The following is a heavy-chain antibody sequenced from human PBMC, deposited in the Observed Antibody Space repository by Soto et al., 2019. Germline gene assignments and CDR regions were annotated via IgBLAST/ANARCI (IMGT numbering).Heavy chain of an antibody. D-gene: IGHD6-13*01. CDR2: IGTAGDT. CDR1: GFTFSSYD. CDR3: ARAGHAKAAAYAFDI. V-gene: IGHV3-13*01. Sequence: GGSLRLSCAASGFTFSSYDMHWVRQATGKGLEWVSAIGTAGDTYYPGSVKGRFTISRENAKNSLYLQMNSLRAGDTAVYYCARAGHAKAAAYAFDIWGQGTMVTVSS. J-gene: IGHJ3*02.